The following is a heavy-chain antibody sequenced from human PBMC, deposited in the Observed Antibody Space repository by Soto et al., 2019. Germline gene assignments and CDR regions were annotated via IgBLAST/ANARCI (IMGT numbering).Heavy chain of an antibody. D-gene: IGHD3-22*01. CDR1: GYTFTSYD. V-gene: IGHV1-8*01. CDR2: MNPNSGNT. J-gene: IGHJ6*02. Sequence: AASVKVSCKASGYTFTSYDINWVRQATGQGLEWMGWMNPNSGNTGYAQKFQGRVTMTRNTSISTAYMELSSLRSEDTAVYYCAREGSFYDSSGYSAYYYYGMDVWGQGTTVTVSS. CDR3: AREGSFYDSSGYSAYYYYGMDV.